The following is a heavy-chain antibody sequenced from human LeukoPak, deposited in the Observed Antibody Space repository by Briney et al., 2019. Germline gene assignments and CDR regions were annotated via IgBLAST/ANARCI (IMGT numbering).Heavy chain of an antibody. CDR2: IYYSGST. J-gene: IGHJ2*01. V-gene: IGHV4-59*01. CDR1: GGSISSYY. D-gene: IGHD1-14*01. Sequence: SETLSLTCTVSGGSISSYYWSWIRQPPGKGLEWIGYIYYSGSTNYNPSLKSRVTISVDTSKNQFSLRLSSVTAADTAVYYCARTPRTITKIPYWYVDLWGRGTLVTVSS. CDR3: ARTPRTITKIPYWYVDL.